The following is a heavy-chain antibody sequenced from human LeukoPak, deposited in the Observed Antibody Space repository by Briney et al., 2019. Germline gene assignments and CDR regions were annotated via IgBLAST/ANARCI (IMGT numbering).Heavy chain of an antibody. CDR2: IYYSGST. D-gene: IGHD6-13*01. V-gene: IGHV4-61*05. J-gene: IGHJ4*02. CDR3: ARGNVDIAAAGTFDS. CDR1: GGSISSSSYY. Sequence: PSETLSLTCTVSGGSISSSSYYWGWIRQPPGKGLEWIGYIYYSGSTNYNPSLKSRVTISVDTSKNQFSLRLSSVTAADTAVYYCARGNVDIAAAGTFDSWGQGTLVTVSS.